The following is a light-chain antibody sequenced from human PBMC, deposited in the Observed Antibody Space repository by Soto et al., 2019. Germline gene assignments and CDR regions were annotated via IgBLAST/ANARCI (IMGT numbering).Light chain of an antibody. V-gene: IGKV1-9*01. CDR3: QHFKSFPIT. Sequence: DIQLTQSPSFLAASLGDRVTITCRASQGISSYLAWYQQKPGKAPKLLIYAASTLQSGVPSRFSGSGSGTDFTLTISSLPPEDFAPYYCQHFKSFPITFGQGTRLEIK. J-gene: IGKJ5*01. CDR1: QGISSY. CDR2: AAS.